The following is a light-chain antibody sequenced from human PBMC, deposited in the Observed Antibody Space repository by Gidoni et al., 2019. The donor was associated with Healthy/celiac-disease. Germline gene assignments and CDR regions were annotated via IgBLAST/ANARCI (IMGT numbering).Light chain of an antibody. CDR3: QQYNNWPQT. CDR1: QSVRSN. J-gene: IGKJ1*01. CDR2: GAS. V-gene: IGKV3-15*01. Sequence: EIVMTQSPATLSVSPGERATLSCRASQSVRSNLAWYQQKPGQAPRLLIYGASTRATGIPARFSGSGSGTEFTVTISSLQSEDFAVYYCQQYNNWPQTFGQGTKVEIK.